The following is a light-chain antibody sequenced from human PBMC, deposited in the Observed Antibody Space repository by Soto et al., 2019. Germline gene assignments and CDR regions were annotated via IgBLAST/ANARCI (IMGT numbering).Light chain of an antibody. J-gene: IGLJ2*01. CDR3: AAWYDSLSGVV. Sequence: QSVLTQPPSASGTPGQRVTISCSGSSSNIGRSYVFWYKQLPGTAPRLLIYRNNHRPSGVPDRFAGSKSCTGASLAISGLRSDDEAVYYCAAWYDSLSGVVFGGGTKLTVL. V-gene: IGLV1-47*01. CDR1: SSNIGRSY. CDR2: RNN.